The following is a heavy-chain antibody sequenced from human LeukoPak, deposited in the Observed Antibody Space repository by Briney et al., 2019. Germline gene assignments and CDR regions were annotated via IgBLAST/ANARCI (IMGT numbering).Heavy chain of an antibody. CDR1: GYSISSGYY. Sequence: SETLSLTCAVSGYSISSGYYWGWIRPPPGKGLEWIGTFHHPGTTYNPSLSSRVTISVDTSKNQFSLRLNSVTAADTAVYFCARDPGYTANWNYFDYWGQGALVTVSS. CDR2: FHHPGTT. D-gene: IGHD1-20*01. J-gene: IGHJ4*02. CDR3: ARDPGYTANWNYFDY. V-gene: IGHV4-38-2*02.